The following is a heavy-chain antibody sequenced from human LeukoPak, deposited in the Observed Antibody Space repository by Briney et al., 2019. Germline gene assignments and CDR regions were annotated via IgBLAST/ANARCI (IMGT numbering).Heavy chain of an antibody. CDR1: GYTFTGYY. CDR3: ARDPTRITIFGVAMGAFDI. V-gene: IGHV1-2*06. D-gene: IGHD3-3*01. Sequence: GASVKVSCKASGYTFTGYYMHWVRQAPGQGLEGMGRINPNSGGTNYAQKFQGRVTMTRDTSISTAYMELSRLRSDDTAVYYCARDPTRITIFGVAMGAFDIWGQGTMVTVSS. J-gene: IGHJ3*02. CDR2: INPNSGGT.